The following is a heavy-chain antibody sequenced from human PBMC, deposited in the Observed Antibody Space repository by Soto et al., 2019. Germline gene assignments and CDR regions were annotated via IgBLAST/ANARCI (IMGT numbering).Heavy chain of an antibody. J-gene: IGHJ6*03. CDR2: IYSGGST. D-gene: IGHD3-3*01. CDR1: GFTVSSNY. Sequence: PGGSLRLSCAASGFTVSSNYMSWVRQAPGKGLEWVSVIYSGGSTYYADSVKGRFTISRDNSKNTLYLQMNSLRAEDTAVYYCARTNYDFWSGLEPLTYYYYYYMDVWGKGTTVTVSS. CDR3: ARTNYDFWSGLEPLTYYYYYYMDV. V-gene: IGHV3-66*01.